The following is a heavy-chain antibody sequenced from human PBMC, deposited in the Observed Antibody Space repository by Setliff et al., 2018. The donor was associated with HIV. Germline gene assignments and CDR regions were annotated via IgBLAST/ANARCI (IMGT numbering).Heavy chain of an antibody. J-gene: IGHJ4*02. CDR3: AKNKTEGAMGH. CDR1: GFIFKTYW. D-gene: IGHD1-26*01. V-gene: IGHV3-74*01. CDR2: INEQGGIT. Sequence: PGGSLRLSCAASGFIFKTYWMHWVRQVPGKGLVWVSRINEQGGITDYADSVKGRVTMTRDTSTNTAYMEVRSLRPDDTAVYYCAKNKTEGAMGHWGQGTLVTVSS.